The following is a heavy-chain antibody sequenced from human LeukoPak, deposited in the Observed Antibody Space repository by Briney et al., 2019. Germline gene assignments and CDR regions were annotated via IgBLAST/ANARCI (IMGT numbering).Heavy chain of an antibody. CDR2: ISGSGGGT. CDR3: ARPYLPMGFGYYFDY. V-gene: IGHV3-23*01. J-gene: IGHJ4*02. Sequence: GGSLRLSCAASGFTFSSYAMSWVRQAPGKGLEWVSAISGSGGGTYYADSVKGRFTISRDNSKNTLYLQMNSLRAEDTAVYYCARPYLPMGFGYYFDYWGQGTLITVSS. CDR1: GFTFSSYA. D-gene: IGHD1-26*01.